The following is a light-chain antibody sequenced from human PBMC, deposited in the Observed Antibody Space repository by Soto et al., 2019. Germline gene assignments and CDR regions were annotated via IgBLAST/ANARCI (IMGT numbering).Light chain of an antibody. CDR1: QTISTL. Sequence: IQMTQSPSTLSASVGDRVTITCQASQTISTLLAWYQHKPGKAPNLLIYDASSLASGVPSRFSGSGSGTEFPLTISILQPDDSASYYCQQYSSLVTFGQGTKVEI. CDR3: QQYSSLVT. V-gene: IGKV1-5*01. J-gene: IGKJ2*01. CDR2: DAS.